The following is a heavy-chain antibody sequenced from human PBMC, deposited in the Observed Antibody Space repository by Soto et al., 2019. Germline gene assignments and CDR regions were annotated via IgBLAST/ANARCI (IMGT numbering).Heavy chain of an antibody. D-gene: IGHD5-18*01. V-gene: IGHV1-18*04. J-gene: IGHJ6*02. Sequence: ASVKVSCKASGYTFTSYGISWVRQAPGQGLEWMGWISAYNGNTNYAQKLQGRVTMTTDTSTSTAYMELRSLRSDDRAVYYCARSMADTGSAYCYYGMDVWGQGTTVTFSS. CDR2: ISAYNGNT. CDR3: ARSMADTGSAYCYYGMDV. CDR1: GYTFTSYG.